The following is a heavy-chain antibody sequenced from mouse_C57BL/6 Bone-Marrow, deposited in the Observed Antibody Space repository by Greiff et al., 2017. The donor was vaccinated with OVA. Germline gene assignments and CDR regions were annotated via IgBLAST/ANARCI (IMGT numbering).Heavy chain of an antibody. CDR2: IYPGSGST. D-gene: IGHD3-2*02. V-gene: IGHV1-55*01. CDR3: ARSGERHGRGDDSSGYGY. Sequence: QVQLQQSGAELVKPGASVKMSCKASGYTFTSYWITWVKQRPGQGLEWIGDIYPGSGSTNYNEKFKSKATLTVDTSTSTAYMQLSSLTSEVSAVYYCARSGERHGRGDDSSGYGYWGQGTTLTVSS. CDR1: GYTFTSYW. J-gene: IGHJ2*01.